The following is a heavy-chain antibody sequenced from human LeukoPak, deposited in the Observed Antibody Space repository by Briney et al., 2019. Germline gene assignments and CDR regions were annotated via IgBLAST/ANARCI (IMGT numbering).Heavy chain of an antibody. CDR3: ARAPVYCSGGSCYSRYFQH. Sequence: PGGSLRLSCAASGFTFSSYSMNWVRQAPGKGLEWVSSISSSSSYIYYADSVKGRFTISRDNAKNSLYLQMNSLRAEDTAVYYCARAPVYCSGGSCYSRYFQHWGQGTLVTVSS. CDR2: ISSSSSYI. CDR1: GFTFSSYS. J-gene: IGHJ1*01. D-gene: IGHD2-15*01. V-gene: IGHV3-21*01.